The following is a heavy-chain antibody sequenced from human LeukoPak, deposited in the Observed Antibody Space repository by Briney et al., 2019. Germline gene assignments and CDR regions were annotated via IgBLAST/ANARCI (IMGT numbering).Heavy chain of an antibody. J-gene: IGHJ4*02. CDR2: IKSKTDGGTT. CDR1: GFTFSNAW. D-gene: IGHD2-2*01. Sequence: AGGSLRLSCAASGFTFSNAWMSWARQAPGKGLEWVGRIKSKTDGGTTDYAAPVKGRFTISRDDSKNTLYLQMNSLKTEDTAVYYCTTDREVVPVAIYSPDPFDYWGQGTLVTVSS. V-gene: IGHV3-15*01. CDR3: TTDREVVPVAIYSPDPFDY.